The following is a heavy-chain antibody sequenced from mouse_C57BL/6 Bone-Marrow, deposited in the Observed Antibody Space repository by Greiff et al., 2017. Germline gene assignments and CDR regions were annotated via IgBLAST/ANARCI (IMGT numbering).Heavy chain of an antibody. CDR2: IDPENGDT. V-gene: IGHV14-4*01. CDR3: TTGGYDGGGFDY. CDR1: GFNIKDDY. D-gene: IGHD2-2*01. J-gene: IGHJ2*01. Sequence: EVQLQQPGAELVRPGASVKLSCTASGFNIKDDYMHWVKQRPEQGLEWIGWIDPENGDTEYDSKFQGKATITAATSSNTASLQLSSLASEDSAVYYETTGGYDGGGFDYWGQGTTLTVSS.